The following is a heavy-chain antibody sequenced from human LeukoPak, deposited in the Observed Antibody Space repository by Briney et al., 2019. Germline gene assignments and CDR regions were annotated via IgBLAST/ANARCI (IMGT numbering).Heavy chain of an antibody. CDR1: GFTFSSYW. V-gene: IGHV3-74*01. CDR2: INSDGNST. CDR3: ARDPYGDYGDCFDY. D-gene: IGHD4-17*01. Sequence: PGGSLRLSCAASGFTFSSYWMHWVRQAPGKGLVCVSRINSDGNSTNYADSVKGRFTISRDNAKNTLYLQMNSLRAEDTAVYYCARDPYGDYGDCFDYWGQGTLVIVSS. J-gene: IGHJ4*02.